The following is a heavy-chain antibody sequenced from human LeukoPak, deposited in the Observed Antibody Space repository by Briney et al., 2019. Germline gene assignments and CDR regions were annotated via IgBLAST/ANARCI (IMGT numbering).Heavy chain of an antibody. J-gene: IGHJ4*02. CDR1: GYTFTDYY. V-gene: IGHV1-2*02. CDR2: INPNSGGA. Sequence: ASVKVSCKASGYTFTDYYMHWVRQAPGQGLEWMGWINPNSGGAHYAQKFQGRVSMTRDTSISTIYMELSRLPSGDTAVYYCARQASGGWYYDYWGQGTLVTVSS. CDR3: ARQASGGWYYDY. D-gene: IGHD6-19*01.